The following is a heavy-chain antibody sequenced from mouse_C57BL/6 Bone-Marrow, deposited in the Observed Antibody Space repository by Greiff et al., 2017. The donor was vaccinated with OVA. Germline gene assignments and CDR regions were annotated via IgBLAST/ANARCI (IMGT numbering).Heavy chain of an antibody. CDR2: ISSGGSYT. CDR3: ARHGDYGSFFDY. CDR1: GFTFSSYG. J-gene: IGHJ2*01. Sequence: DVKLVESGGDLVKPGGSLKLSCAASGFTFSSYGMSWVRQTPDKRLEWVATISSGGSYTYYPDSVKGRFTFSRDNAKNTLYLQMRSLKSEYTAMYYCARHGDYGSFFDYWGQGTTLTVSS. D-gene: IGHD1-1*01. V-gene: IGHV5-6*02.